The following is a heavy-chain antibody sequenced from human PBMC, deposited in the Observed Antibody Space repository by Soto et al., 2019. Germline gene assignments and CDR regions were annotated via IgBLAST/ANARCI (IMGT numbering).Heavy chain of an antibody. J-gene: IGHJ4*02. Sequence: QLQLQESGPGLVKPSETLSLTCTVSGGSISSSSYYWGWIRQPPGKGLEWIGSIYYSGSTYYNPSLTSRVTISVDTSKNQFSLKLSSVTAADTAVYYCARHGAEYEQQLPTGDLDYWGQGTLVTVSS. D-gene: IGHD6-13*01. V-gene: IGHV4-39*01. CDR2: IYYSGST. CDR3: ARHGAEYEQQLPTGDLDY. CDR1: GGSISSSSYY.